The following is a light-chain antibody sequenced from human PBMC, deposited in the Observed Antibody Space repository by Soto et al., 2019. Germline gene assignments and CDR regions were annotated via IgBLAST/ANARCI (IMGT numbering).Light chain of an antibody. Sequence: IQVRQTPYSMTASVGDRGNITCRASQSISSYLNWYQQKPGKAPKLLIYAASSLQSGVPSRFSGSGSRTDFTLTISSLQPEDFVTYYCQQSYSTPRTFAQGTKVDIK. V-gene: IGKV1-39*01. CDR3: QQSYSTPRT. CDR1: QSISSY. J-gene: IGKJ1*01. CDR2: AAS.